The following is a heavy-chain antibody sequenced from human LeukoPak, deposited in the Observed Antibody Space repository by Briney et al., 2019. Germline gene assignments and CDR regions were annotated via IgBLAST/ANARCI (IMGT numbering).Heavy chain of an antibody. Sequence: PGGSLRLSCAASGFTVSSNYMSWVRQAPGKGLEWIGEINHSGSTNYNPSLKSRVTISVDTSKNQFSLKLSSVTAADTAVYYCARLATMVRGVGVRWFDPWGQGTLVTVSS. J-gene: IGHJ5*02. CDR2: INHSGST. CDR1: GFTVSSNY. V-gene: IGHV4-34*01. CDR3: ARLATMVRGVGVRWFDP. D-gene: IGHD3-10*01.